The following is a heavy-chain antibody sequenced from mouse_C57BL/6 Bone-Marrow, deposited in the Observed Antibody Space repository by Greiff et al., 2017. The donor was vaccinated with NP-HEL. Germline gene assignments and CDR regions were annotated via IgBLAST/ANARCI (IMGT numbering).Heavy chain of an antibody. V-gene: IGHV5-12*01. D-gene: IGHD2-1*01. CDR3: ARQALSGNYYFGD. CDR1: GFTFSDYY. CDR2: FSNGGGST. J-gene: IGHJ2*01. Sequence: EVKLVESGGGLVQPGGSLKLSCAASGFTFSDYYMYWVRQTPAKRLEWVAYFSNGGGSTYYPDTVKGRFTIPRDNAKNTLYLQMSRLKSEDTARDYCARQALSGNYYFGDWGQGTTLTVAS.